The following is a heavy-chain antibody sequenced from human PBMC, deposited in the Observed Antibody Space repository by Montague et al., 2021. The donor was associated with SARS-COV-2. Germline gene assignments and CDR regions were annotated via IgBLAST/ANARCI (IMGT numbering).Heavy chain of an antibody. CDR1: GGSISSYY. D-gene: IGHD3-10*01. CDR3: AREAWFGDKTSASEYYGMDV. J-gene: IGHJ6*02. CDR2: IYTSGST. Sequence: SETRSLTCTVSGGSISSYYWCWIRQPAGKGLEWIGRIYTSGSTNYNPSXXSRVTMSVDTSKNQFSLKLSSVTAADTAVYYCAREAWFGDKTSASEYYGMDVWGQGTTVTVSS. V-gene: IGHV4-4*07.